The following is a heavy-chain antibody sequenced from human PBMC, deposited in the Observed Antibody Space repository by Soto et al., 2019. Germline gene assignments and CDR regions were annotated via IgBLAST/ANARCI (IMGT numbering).Heavy chain of an antibody. CDR3: ARGLISIAAPGVWFDP. V-gene: IGHV4-34*01. J-gene: IGHJ5*02. D-gene: IGHD6-25*01. CDR1: GGSFSGYY. Sequence: SETLCLTCAVYGGSFSGYYWSWIRQPLGKGLEWIGGINHSGSTNYNPSLKSRVTISVDTSKNQFSLKLSSVTAADTAVYYCARGLISIAAPGVWFDPWGQGTLVTVSS. CDR2: INHSGST.